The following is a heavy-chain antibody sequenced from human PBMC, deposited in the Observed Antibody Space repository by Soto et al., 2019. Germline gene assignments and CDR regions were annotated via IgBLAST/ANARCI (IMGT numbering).Heavy chain of an antibody. V-gene: IGHV1-69*01. J-gene: IGHJ5*02. CDR1: GGTFSSYA. CDR3: ARAHVGYCSGGSCSQDARFDP. D-gene: IGHD2-15*01. CDR2: IIPIFGTA. Sequence: QVQLVQSGAEVKKPGSSVKVSCKASGGTFSSYAISWVRQAPGQGLEWMGGIIPIFGTANYAQKFQGRVTITADESTSTAYMELSSLGSEDTAVYYCARAHVGYCSGGSCSQDARFDPWGQGTLVTVSS.